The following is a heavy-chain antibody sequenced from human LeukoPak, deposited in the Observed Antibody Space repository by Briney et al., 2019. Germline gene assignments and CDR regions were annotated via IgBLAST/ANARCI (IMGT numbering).Heavy chain of an antibody. CDR2: IKQDGNEK. V-gene: IGHV3-7*01. CDR1: GFTSSSYW. J-gene: IGHJ4*02. Sequence: PGGSLRLSCAASGFTSSSYWMTWVRQAPGKGLEWVANIKQDGNEKYYVDSVKGRFTISRDNAKNSLYLRMNSLRAEDTAVYYCARGFDSRFFDKWGQGTLVTVSS. D-gene: IGHD3-22*01. CDR3: ARGFDSRFFDK.